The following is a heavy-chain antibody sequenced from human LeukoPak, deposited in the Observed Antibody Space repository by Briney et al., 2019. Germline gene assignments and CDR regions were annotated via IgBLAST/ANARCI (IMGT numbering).Heavy chain of an antibody. CDR3: AKGNYYYMDV. CDR1: GFTFDEYT. V-gene: IGHV3-43*01. CDR2: ISWDGGST. J-gene: IGHJ6*03. Sequence: GGSLRLSCAAPGFTFDEYTMHWVRQGPGKGREWVSLISWDGGSTYYIDSVKGRFTISRDNSKNSLYLQMNSLRTEDTALYYCAKGNYYYMDVWGKGTTVTVSS.